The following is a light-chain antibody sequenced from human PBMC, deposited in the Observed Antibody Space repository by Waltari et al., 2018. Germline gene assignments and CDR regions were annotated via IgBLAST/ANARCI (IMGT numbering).Light chain of an antibody. CDR1: SNDVGAYNY. Sequence: QSALTQPASVSGSPGQSITVSCTGTSNDVGAYNYVRWYQQHPGKVPKLMIYDVTKRPSGISYRFSGSKSGNTASLTISGLQAEDEADYYCSSYTTDSTYVFGTGTKVTVL. CDR2: DVT. CDR3: SSYTTDSTYV. V-gene: IGLV2-14*03. J-gene: IGLJ1*01.